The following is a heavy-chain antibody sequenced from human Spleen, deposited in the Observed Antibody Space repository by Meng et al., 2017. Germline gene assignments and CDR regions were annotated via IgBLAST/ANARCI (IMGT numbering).Heavy chain of an antibody. V-gene: IGHV4-4*02. D-gene: IGHD3-10*01. CDR1: GCSISSSNW. CDR3: ASSLLISGGSGSYLY. Sequence: QGQLPEAGPGLVKPSGTLSPTCAVPGCSISSSNWWSWVRQPPGKGLEWIGDIYHSGTTNYNPSLKSRVTISVDKSKNQFSLKLTSVTAADTAVYYCASSLLISGGSGSYLYWGQGTLVTVSS. CDR2: IYHSGTT. J-gene: IGHJ4*02.